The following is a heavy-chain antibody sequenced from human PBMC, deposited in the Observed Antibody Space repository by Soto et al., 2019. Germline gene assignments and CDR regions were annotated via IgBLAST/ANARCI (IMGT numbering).Heavy chain of an antibody. J-gene: IGHJ4*02. CDR1: GGSFSGYY. V-gene: IGHV4-34*01. CDR3: ARHRGTISLTDD. D-gene: IGHD3-9*01. Sequence: SETLSLTCAVYGGSFSGYYWSWIRQPPGKGLEWIGEINHSGSTNYNPSLKSRVTISVDTSKNQFSLKLSSVTAADTAVYYCARHRGTISLTDDWGQGTLDTVSS. CDR2: INHSGST.